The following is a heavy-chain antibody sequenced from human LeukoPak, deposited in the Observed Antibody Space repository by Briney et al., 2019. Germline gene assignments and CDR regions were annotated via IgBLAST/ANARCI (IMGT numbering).Heavy chain of an antibody. J-gene: IGHJ3*01. CDR1: GFSRPRDGVG. Sequence: SGPTLVKPTQPLTLTWTFCGFSRPRDGVGVGWIRQPPGKALEWLALIYWNGDKRYSPSLKSRLTITEDTSKNQVVLTMTNMDPVETATCYCAYSLYRGTYLPFVLWGQGTMVTVSS. V-gene: IGHV2-5*01. D-gene: IGHD1-26*01. CDR3: AYSLYRGTYLPFVL. CDR2: IYWNGDK.